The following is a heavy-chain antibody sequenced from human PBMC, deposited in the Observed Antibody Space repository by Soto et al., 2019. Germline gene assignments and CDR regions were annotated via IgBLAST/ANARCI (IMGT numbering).Heavy chain of an antibody. Sequence: GSGPTLVNPTQTLTLTCTFSGFSLSTSGMCVSWIRQPPGKALEWLARIDWDDDKYYSTSLKTRLTISKDTSKNQVVLTMTNMDPVDTATYYCARFRSSSYDFWSGYYSDYWGQGTLVTVSS. D-gene: IGHD3-3*01. J-gene: IGHJ4*02. V-gene: IGHV2-70*11. CDR1: GFSLSTSGMC. CDR3: ARFRSSSYDFWSGYYSDY. CDR2: IDWDDDK.